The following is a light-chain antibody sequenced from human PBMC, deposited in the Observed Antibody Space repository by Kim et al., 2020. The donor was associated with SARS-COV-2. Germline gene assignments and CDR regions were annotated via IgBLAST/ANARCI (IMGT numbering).Light chain of an antibody. J-gene: IGLJ3*02. CDR3: GADHGSGSNFVWV. CDR1: SGYSNYK. Sequence: RTLSSGYSNYKVDWYQQRPGKGPRFGMRVGTGGIVGSKGDGIPDRFSVLGSGLNRYLTIKNIQEEDESDYHCGADHGSGSNFVWVFGGGTQLTVL. CDR2: VGTGGIVG. V-gene: IGLV9-49*01.